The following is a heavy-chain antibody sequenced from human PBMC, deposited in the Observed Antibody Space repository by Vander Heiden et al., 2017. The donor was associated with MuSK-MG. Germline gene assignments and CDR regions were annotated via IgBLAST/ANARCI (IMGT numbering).Heavy chain of an antibody. J-gene: IGHJ4*02. Sequence: VQLVESGGGVVQPGRSLRLSCAAAGFTFSSYAMPWVRQAPGKGLEWLAVISYDGSNKYYADSVKGRVTISRDNSKNTLYLQMNSLRAEDTAVYYCAREGPHYDILTGYYQPPGYWGQGTLVTVSS. CDR2: ISYDGSNK. V-gene: IGHV3-30*04. CDR1: GFTFSSYA. CDR3: AREGPHYDILTGYYQPPGY. D-gene: IGHD3-9*01.